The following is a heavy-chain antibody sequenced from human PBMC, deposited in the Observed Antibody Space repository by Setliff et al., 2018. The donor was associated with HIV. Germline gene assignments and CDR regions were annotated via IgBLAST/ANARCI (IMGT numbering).Heavy chain of an antibody. CDR3: TTRFYGPHYED. V-gene: IGHV3-15*01. CDR2: IKSKTDGGTT. J-gene: IGHJ4*02. CDR1: GFTFSTYT. D-gene: IGHD3-16*01. Sequence: NPGGSLRLSCAASGFTFSTYTMNWVRQAPGKGLEWVGRIKSKTDGGTTDYAAPVKGRFTISRDDSKNTLFLQMSSLKTEDTAVYYCTTRFYGPHYEDWGQGTLVTVSS.